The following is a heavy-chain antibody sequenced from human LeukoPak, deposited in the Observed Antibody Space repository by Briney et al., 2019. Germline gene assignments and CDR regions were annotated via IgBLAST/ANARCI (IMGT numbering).Heavy chain of an antibody. V-gene: IGHV3-23*01. CDR2: ISGSGGST. CDR1: GFTFSSYG. J-gene: IGHJ6*03. D-gene: IGHD2-15*01. CDR3: ARASIIMNCSGGSCYSFLYYYYYMDV. Sequence: PGGSLRLSRAASGFTFSSYGMSWVRQAPGKGLEWVSAISGSGGSTYYADSVKGRFTISRDNSKNTLYLQMNSLRAEDTAVYYCARASIIMNCSGGSCYSFLYYYYYMDVWGKGTTVTVSS.